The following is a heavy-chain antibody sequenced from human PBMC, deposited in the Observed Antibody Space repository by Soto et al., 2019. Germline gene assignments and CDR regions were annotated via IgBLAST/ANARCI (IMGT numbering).Heavy chain of an antibody. V-gene: IGHV3-48*03. J-gene: IGHJ6*02. CDR2: ISSSGSTI. D-gene: IGHD2-2*02. CDR3: ARLDCSSTSCYRHYGMDV. CDR1: GFTFSSYE. Sequence: LGLSCAASGFTFSSYEMNWVRQAPGEGLEWVSYISSSGSTIYYADSVKGRFTISRDNAKNSLYLQMNSLRAEDTAVYYCARLDCSSTSCYRHYGMDVWGQGTTVTVSS.